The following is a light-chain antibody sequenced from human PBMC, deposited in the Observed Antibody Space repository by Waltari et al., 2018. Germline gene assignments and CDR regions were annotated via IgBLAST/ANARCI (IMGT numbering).Light chain of an antibody. J-gene: IGLJ3*02. CDR1: SNDVGHYNI. CDR3: CSYAGDRTL. V-gene: IGLV2-23*02. Sequence: QSGLTQPASVSGSPGQSITITCTGTSNDVGHYNIVSWYQQYPGKAPKLIIYEVDKRPSGVSARFSGSKSGNTASLTVSGLQAEDEADYYCCSYAGDRTLFGGGTKLTVL. CDR2: EVD.